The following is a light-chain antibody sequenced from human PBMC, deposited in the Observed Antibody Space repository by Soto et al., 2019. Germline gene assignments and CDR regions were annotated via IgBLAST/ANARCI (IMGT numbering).Light chain of an antibody. CDR1: SSDVGGYNY. Sequence: QSALTQPASVSGSPGQSITISCTGTSSDVGGYNYVSWYQQHPGKAPKLMIYEVSNRPSGVSNRFSGSKSGNTASLTISGLQAEDEADYYGSSYTSSSTYVFGTGTQVTVL. CDR3: SSYTSSSTYV. J-gene: IGLJ1*01. V-gene: IGLV2-14*01. CDR2: EVS.